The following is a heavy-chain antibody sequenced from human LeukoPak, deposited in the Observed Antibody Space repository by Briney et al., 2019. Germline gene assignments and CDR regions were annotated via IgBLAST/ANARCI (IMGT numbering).Heavy chain of an antibody. CDR1: GLSFSSYA. Sequence: GGSLRLSRAASGLSFSSYAMGWVRQGPGNGLEWVSGISASGGSTYYADSVQGRFTISRDNSNNTLYLQMNSLRADDTAVYFCATEVSGSYSASDYWGQGTPVTVSA. V-gene: IGHV3-23*01. CDR2: ISASGGST. J-gene: IGHJ4*02. D-gene: IGHD1-26*01. CDR3: ATEVSGSYSASDY.